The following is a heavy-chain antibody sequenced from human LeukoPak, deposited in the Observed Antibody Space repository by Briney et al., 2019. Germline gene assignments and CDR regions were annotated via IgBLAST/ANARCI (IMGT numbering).Heavy chain of an antibody. J-gene: IGHJ5*02. CDR2: IIPIFGTA. V-gene: IGHV1-69*06. Sequence: ASVKVSCKASGGTFSSYAISWVRQAPGQGLEWMGGIIPIFGTANYAQKFQGRVTITADKSTSTAYMELSSLRSEDTAVYYCARDSPRHDSSGYNHWGQGTLATVSS. CDR3: ARDSPRHDSSGYNH. D-gene: IGHD3-22*01. CDR1: GGTFSSYA.